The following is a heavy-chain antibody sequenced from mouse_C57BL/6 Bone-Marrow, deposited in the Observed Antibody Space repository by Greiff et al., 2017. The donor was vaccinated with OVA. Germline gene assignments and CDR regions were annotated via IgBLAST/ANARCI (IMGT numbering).Heavy chain of an antibody. J-gene: IGHJ2*01. V-gene: IGHV5-4*03. CDR3: ARANWDRFDY. CDR2: ISDGGSYT. D-gene: IGHD4-1*01. Sequence: EVMLVASGGGLLKPGGSLKLSCAASGFTFSSYAMSWVRQTPEKRLAWVATISDGGSYTYYPDNVQGRFTISRYNAKNNLSLQMSHLKSEDTAMYYCARANWDRFDYWGQGTTLTVSS. CDR1: GFTFSSYA.